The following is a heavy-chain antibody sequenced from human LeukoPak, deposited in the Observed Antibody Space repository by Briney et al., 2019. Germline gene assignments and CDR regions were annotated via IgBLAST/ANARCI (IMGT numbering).Heavy chain of an antibody. CDR3: TREVASPTRWFDP. CDR1: GFTFSNYW. J-gene: IGHJ5*02. CDR2: INTDGSDT. V-gene: IGHV3-74*01. Sequence: GGSLRLSCAASGFTFSNYWIHWVRRAPGKGLVWVSRINTDGSDTDYADSVKGRFTISRDNAKNMLYLQMNSLRAEDTAVYYCTREVASPTRWFDPWGQGTLVTVSS. D-gene: IGHD1-1*01.